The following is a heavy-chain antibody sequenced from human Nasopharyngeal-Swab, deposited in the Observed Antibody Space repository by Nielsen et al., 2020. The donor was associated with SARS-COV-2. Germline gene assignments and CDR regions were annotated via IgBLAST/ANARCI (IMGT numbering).Heavy chain of an antibody. Sequence: SETLSLTCTVSGGSISSYYWAWIRQPPGKGLEWIGSIYHSGTTSYHSGTTYYNPSLRSRVTISLDTSKNQFSLQLTSVTAADTAVYYCARDSSENWFDPWGQGTLVTVSS. CDR3: ARDSSENWFDP. CDR1: GGSISSYY. CDR2: IYHSGTTSYHSGTT. D-gene: IGHD2-15*01. V-gene: IGHV4-38-2*02. J-gene: IGHJ5*02.